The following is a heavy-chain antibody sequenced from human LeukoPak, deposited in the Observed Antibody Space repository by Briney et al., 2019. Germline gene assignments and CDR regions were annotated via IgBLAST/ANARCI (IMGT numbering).Heavy chain of an antibody. Sequence: GGSLRLTCAASGFTFDDYGMSWVRQAPGKGLEWVSGINWNGGSTGYADSVKGRFTISRDNAKSSLYLQMNSLRAEDTALYYCARGEDSPFDYWGQGTLVTVSS. J-gene: IGHJ4*02. CDR1: GFTFDDYG. V-gene: IGHV3-20*04. CDR3: ARGEDSPFDY. D-gene: IGHD3-22*01. CDR2: INWNGGST.